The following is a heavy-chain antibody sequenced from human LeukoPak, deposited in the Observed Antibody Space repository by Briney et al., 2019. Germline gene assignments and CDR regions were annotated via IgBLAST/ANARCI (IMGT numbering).Heavy chain of an antibody. Sequence: QAGGSLRLSCAAFGFTVSSNYMSWVRQAPGKGLEWVSVIYSGGSTYYADSVKGRFTISRDNSKNTLYLQMNSLRAEDTAAYYCARARGQQLAWFDPWGQGTLVTVSS. D-gene: IGHD6-13*01. CDR1: GFTVSSNY. CDR3: ARARGQQLAWFDP. CDR2: IYSGGST. J-gene: IGHJ5*02. V-gene: IGHV3-53*01.